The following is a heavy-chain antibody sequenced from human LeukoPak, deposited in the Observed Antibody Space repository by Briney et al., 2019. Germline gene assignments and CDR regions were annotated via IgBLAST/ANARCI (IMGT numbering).Heavy chain of an antibody. Sequence: SVTVSCKASGGTFSIYAISWVRQAPGQGLEWMGGIIPIFGTANYAQKFQGRVTITADESTSTAYMELSSLRSEDTAVYYCATPYDYGGKISMERDAFDIWGQGTMVTVSS. CDR2: IIPIFGTA. CDR1: GGTFSIYA. V-gene: IGHV1-69*13. D-gene: IGHD4-23*01. CDR3: ATPYDYGGKISMERDAFDI. J-gene: IGHJ3*02.